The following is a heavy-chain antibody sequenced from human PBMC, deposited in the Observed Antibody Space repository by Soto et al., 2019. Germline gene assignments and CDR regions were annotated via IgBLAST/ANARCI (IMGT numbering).Heavy chain of an antibody. V-gene: IGHV1-18*01. CDR1: GYIFANYD. D-gene: IGHD3-16*01. CDR2: INGYNAKT. CDR3: ARWDGIFGAGGVN. J-gene: IGHJ4*02. Sequence: QVQLVQSGAEVRKPGASVKVSCKASGYIFANYDIGWVRQAPGQGLEWMGLINGYNAKTNYAQKFRGRVTMTTDTSTSTAYMDLRSLTSDDTGVYYCARWDGIFGAGGVNWGQGTLITVSS.